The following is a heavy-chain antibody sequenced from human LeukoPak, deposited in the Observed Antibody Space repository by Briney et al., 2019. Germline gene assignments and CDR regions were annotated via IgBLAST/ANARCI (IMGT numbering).Heavy chain of an antibody. CDR2: INPSGGST. CDR3: ARDRVILRRKYYDFWSGYYWFDP. D-gene: IGHD3-3*01. CDR1: GYTFTSYY. V-gene: IGHV1-46*01. Sequence: ASVKVSCKASGYTFTSYYMHWERQAPGQGLEWMGIINPSGGSTSYAQKFQGRVTMTRDTSTSTVYMELSSLRSEDTAVYYCARDRVILRRKYYDFWSGYYWFDPWGQGTLVTVSS. J-gene: IGHJ5*02.